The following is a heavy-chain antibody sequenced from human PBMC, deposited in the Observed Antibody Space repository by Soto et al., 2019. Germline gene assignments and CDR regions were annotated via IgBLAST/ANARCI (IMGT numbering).Heavy chain of an antibody. CDR1: GASVSSYY. CDR3: ARPHETREWLDP. CDR2: IYYIGAY. D-gene: IGHD1-7*01. V-gene: IGHV4-59*02. Sequence: SETLSLTCSVSGASVSSYYWSWVRQPPGKGLEWIGYIYYIGAYNYNPSLKSRVTISVDTSKNQFSLKLTSVTAADTAVYYCARPHETREWLDPWGQGTLVTVSS. J-gene: IGHJ5*02.